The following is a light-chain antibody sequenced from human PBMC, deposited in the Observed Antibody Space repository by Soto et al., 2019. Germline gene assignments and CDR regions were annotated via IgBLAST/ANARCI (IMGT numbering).Light chain of an antibody. CDR3: QQFYYNPHT. CDR1: HTIATY. V-gene: IGKV1-39*01. Sequence: IQMTQSPSSLSASVGDGVTLTCRASHTIATYLNWYQQKPGQVPEVLIYGASRLDVGVPSRFTGSGYGTDVTLTINHLQPDEFANYYFQQFYYNPHTFGQGTKLEV. J-gene: IGKJ2*01. CDR2: GAS.